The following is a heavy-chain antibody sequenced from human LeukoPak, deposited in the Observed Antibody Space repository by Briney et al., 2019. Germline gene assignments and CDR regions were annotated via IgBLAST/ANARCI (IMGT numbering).Heavy chain of an antibody. D-gene: IGHD3-3*01. CDR3: ARHGDFWGGRSWFDP. V-gene: IGHV4-4*09. CDR1: GGSMSPYY. Sequence: NPSETLSLTCTVSGGSMSPYYWSWIRQPPGKGPEWIGYFYTRGTTHYNPSLKSRVTMSVDTSNIQFLLNLSSVTAADTAVYYCARHGDFWGGRSWFDPWGQGTLVTVSS. J-gene: IGHJ5*02. CDR2: FYTRGTT.